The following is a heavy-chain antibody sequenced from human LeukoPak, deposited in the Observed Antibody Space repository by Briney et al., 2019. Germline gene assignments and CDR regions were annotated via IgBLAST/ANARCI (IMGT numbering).Heavy chain of an antibody. CDR3: AKVDHSGSYLFDY. V-gene: IGHV3-23*01. Sequence: GGSLRLSCAASGFTFSSYAMSWVRQAPGKGLEWVSAISGGGGSTYYADSVKGRFTISRDNSKNTLYLQMNSLRAEDTAVYYCAKVDHSGSYLFDYWGQGTLVTVSS. D-gene: IGHD1-26*01. CDR1: GFTFSSYA. CDR2: ISGGGGST. J-gene: IGHJ4*02.